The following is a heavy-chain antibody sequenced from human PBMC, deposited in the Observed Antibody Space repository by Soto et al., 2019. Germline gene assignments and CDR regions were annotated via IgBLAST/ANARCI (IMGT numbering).Heavy chain of an antibody. D-gene: IGHD2-15*01. J-gene: IGHJ6*02. CDR1: GGSISSGGYY. CDR2: IYYSVCT. Sequence: QVQLQESGPGLVKPSQTLSLTCTVSGGSISSGGYYWSWIRQHPGKGLEWIGYIYYSVCTYHNPPFQSPVTISVDTSKNPFSLKMRSVTASDTAVYYCARGGRRSPGMDVWGQGTTVTVSS. CDR3: ARGGRRSPGMDV. V-gene: IGHV4-31*01.